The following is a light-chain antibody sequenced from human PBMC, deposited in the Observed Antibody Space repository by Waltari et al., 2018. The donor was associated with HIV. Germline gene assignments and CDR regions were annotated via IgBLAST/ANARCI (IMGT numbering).Light chain of an antibody. Sequence: EIVLTQSPGTLSLSPGERAIFSCRASQSVGSIYLNWYQQKPGQAPRVLFYGASSRATGIPARFSGSGSRTSFSLTISRLEPEDFAVYYCQQSGSSITFGQGTRLEIK. CDR2: GAS. CDR1: QSVGSIY. J-gene: IGKJ5*01. V-gene: IGKV3-20*01. CDR3: QQSGSSIT.